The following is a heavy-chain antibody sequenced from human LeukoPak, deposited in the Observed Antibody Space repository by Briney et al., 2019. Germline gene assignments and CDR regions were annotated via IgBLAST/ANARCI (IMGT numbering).Heavy chain of an antibody. CDR2: IYYSGST. CDR1: GGSISSYY. Sequence: PSETLSLTCTVSGGSISSYYWSWIRQPPGKGLEWIGYIYYSGSTNYNPSLKSRVTISVDTSKNQFSLKLSSVTAADTAVYYCARNVDTAMDALFDYWGQGTLVTVSS. D-gene: IGHD5-18*01. V-gene: IGHV4-59*01. J-gene: IGHJ4*02. CDR3: ARNVDTAMDALFDY.